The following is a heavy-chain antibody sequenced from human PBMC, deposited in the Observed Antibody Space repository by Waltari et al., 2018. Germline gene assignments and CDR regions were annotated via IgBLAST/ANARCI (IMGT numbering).Heavy chain of an antibody. CDR1: GFTFSNFP. D-gene: IGHD3-9*01. J-gene: IGHJ4*02. CDR3: AREKTGTGKRFDY. V-gene: IGHV3-30-3*01. Sequence: QVQVVESGGGVVQPGRSLRLSCTVSGFTFSNFPMHWVRQAPGKGLEWVAVVSHDGINKYYADSVQGRFTISRDNSRNTVFLQMNSLSPDDTALYYCAREKTGTGKRFDYWGQGTLVTVSS. CDR2: VSHDGINK.